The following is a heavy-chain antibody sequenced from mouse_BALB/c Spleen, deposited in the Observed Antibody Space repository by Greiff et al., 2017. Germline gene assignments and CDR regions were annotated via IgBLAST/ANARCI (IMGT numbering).Heavy chain of an antibody. V-gene: IGHV1-12*01. CDR2: IYPGNGYT. CDR3: ARGGYAMDY. CDR1: GYTFTSYN. J-gene: IGHJ4*01. Sequence: QQPGAELVKPGASLKLSCKASGYTFTSYNMSWVKQTPGQGLEWIGAIYPGNGYTSYTQNFKGKATLTTDKSSSTAYLQLSSLTSEDSAVYYCARGGYAMDYWGQGTSVTVSA.